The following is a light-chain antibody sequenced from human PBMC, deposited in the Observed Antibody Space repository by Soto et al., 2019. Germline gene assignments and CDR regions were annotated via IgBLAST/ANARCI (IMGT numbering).Light chain of an antibody. CDR3: QQRSNWPPYT. J-gene: IGKJ2*01. Sequence: EIVLTQSPATLSLSPGERATLSCRASQSVSSYLAWYQQKPGQAPRRLIYDPSNRATGIPARFSGSGSGTDFTLTISSLEPEDCAVYYCQQRSNWPPYTFGQGTKLEIK. CDR1: QSVSSY. CDR2: DPS. V-gene: IGKV3-11*01.